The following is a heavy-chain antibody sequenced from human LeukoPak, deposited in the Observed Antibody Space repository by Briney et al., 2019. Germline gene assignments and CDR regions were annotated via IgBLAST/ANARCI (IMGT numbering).Heavy chain of an antibody. V-gene: IGHV4-34*01. CDR2: INHSGST. CDR1: GGSFSGYY. D-gene: IGHD2-15*01. J-gene: IGHJ6*03. Sequence: SETLSLTCAVYGGSFSGYYWSWIRQPPGKGLEWIGEINHSGSTNYNPSLKSRVTISVDTSKNQFSLKLSSVTAADTAVYYCARAPYCSGGSCYSGSYYYYMDVWGKGTTVTVPS. CDR3: ARAPYCSGGSCYSGSYYYYMDV.